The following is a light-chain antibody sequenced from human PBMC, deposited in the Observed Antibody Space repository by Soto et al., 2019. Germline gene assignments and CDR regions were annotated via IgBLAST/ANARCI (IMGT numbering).Light chain of an antibody. Sequence: EIVLTQAPISLSFSPGERATLSCRASQTVSTNYLAWYQQKPGQAPRLLIYGASKRATGIPDRFSGSGSGTDFTLTISRLEPEDFAVYCCQQYGSSPRTFGQGTKVDI. CDR2: GAS. CDR3: QQYGSSPRT. CDR1: QTVSTNY. V-gene: IGKV3-20*01. J-gene: IGKJ1*01.